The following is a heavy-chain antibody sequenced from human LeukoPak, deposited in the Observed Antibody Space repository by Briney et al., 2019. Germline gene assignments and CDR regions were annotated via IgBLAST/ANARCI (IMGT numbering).Heavy chain of an antibody. CDR1: GGSISSSSYY. CDR2: IYYSGST. V-gene: IGHV4-39*07. D-gene: IGHD3-10*01. J-gene: IGHJ6*02. Sequence: PSETLSLTCTVSGGSISSSSYYWGWIRQPPGKGLEWIGSIYYSGSTNYNPSLKSRVTISVDTSKNQFSLKLSSVTAADTAVYYCGRVFRLYLLGPGGNGMDVWGQGTTVTVSS. CDR3: GRVFRLYLLGPGGNGMDV.